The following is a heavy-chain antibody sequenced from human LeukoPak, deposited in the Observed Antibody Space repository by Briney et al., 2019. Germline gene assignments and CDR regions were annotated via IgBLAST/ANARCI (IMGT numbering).Heavy chain of an antibody. CDR3: ARLYSSGYGAYFDY. D-gene: IGHD6-19*01. CDR2: IYPGDSYT. V-gene: IGHV5-51*01. CDR1: GYSLTSYW. J-gene: IGHJ4*02. Sequence: GESLKISRKGPGYSLTSYWIGWVGQMPGKGLEGMGIIYPGDSYTRYSPSFQGQVTISADKSISTASLQWSSLNASDTAMYYSARLYSSGYGAYFDYWGQGTLVTVSS.